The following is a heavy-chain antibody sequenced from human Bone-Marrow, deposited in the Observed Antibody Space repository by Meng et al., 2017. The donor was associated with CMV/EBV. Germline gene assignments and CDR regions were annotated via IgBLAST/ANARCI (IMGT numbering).Heavy chain of an antibody. CDR3: AKDLPKYSSGQRAAFDY. J-gene: IGHJ4*02. CDR2: IRCDGSNK. D-gene: IGHD6-19*01. Sequence: GESLKISCAASGFTFSSYGMHWVRQAPGKGPEWVAFIRCDGSNKYYADSVKGRFTISRDNSKNTLYLQMNSLRAEDTAVYYCAKDLPKYSSGQRAAFDYWGQGTLVTVSS. V-gene: IGHV3-30*02. CDR1: GFTFSSYG.